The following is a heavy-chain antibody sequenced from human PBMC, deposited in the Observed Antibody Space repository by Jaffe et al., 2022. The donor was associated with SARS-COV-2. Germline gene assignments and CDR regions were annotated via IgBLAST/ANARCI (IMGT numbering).Heavy chain of an antibody. CDR3: AIHWRYCSGGSCVNKTYFDY. CDR2: IIPILGIA. D-gene: IGHD2-15*01. CDR1: GGTFSSYT. J-gene: IGHJ4*02. Sequence: QVQLVQSGAEVKKPGSSVKVSCKASGGTFSSYTISWVRQAPGQGLEWMGRIIPILGIANYAQKFQGRVTITADKSTSTAYMELSSLRSEDTAVYYCAIHWRYCSGGSCVNKTYFDYWGQGTLVTVSS. V-gene: IGHV1-69*02.